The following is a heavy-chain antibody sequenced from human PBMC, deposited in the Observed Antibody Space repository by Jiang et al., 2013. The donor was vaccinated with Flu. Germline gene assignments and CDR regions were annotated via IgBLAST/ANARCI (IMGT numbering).Heavy chain of an antibody. J-gene: IGHJ4*02. CDR2: IIPIFGTA. CDR1: GGTFSSYA. Sequence: GAEVKKPGSSVKVSCKASGGTFSSYAISWVRQAPGQGLEWMGGIIPIFGTANYAQKFQGRVTITADESTYTAYMELSSLRSEDTAVYYCASIVVVPAARGGVFFWGQGTLVTVSS. CDR3: ASIVVVPAARGGVFF. D-gene: IGHD2-2*01. V-gene: IGHV1-69*01.